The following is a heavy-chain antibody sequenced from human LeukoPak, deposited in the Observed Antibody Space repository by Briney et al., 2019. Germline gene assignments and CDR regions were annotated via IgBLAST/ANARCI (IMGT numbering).Heavy chain of an antibody. V-gene: IGHV4-61*05. D-gene: IGHD3-22*01. J-gene: IGHJ4*02. CDR2: IYYSGST. CDR3: ARALDSNGYYGY. Sequence: SETLSLTCTVSGGSISSSSYYWGWIRQPPGKGLEWIGYIYYSGSTNYNPSLKSRVTISVDTSKNQFSLKLSSVTAADTAVYHCARALDSNGYYGYWGQGTLVTVSS. CDR1: GGSISSSSYY.